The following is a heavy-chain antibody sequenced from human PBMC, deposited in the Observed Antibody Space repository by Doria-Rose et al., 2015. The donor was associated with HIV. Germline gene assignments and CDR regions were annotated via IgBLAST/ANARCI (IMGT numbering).Heavy chain of an antibody. V-gene: IGHV2-26*01. CDR2: MFSDDER. CDR3: ARIKSSRWYHKYYFDF. CDR1: GVSLSSPGMG. D-gene: IGHD6-13*01. J-gene: IGHJ4*02. Sequence: QITLKESGPVLVKPTETLTLTCTVSGVSLSSPGMGVSWIRQPPGKALEWLANMFSDDERSYNTSLKSSLTISRGTSKRQVVLTMTDMDPVDTATYYCARIKSSRWYHKYYFDFWGQGTLVIVSA.